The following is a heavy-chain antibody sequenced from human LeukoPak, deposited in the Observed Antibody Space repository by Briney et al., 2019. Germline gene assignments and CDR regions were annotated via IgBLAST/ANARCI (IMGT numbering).Heavy chain of an antibody. V-gene: IGHV3-48*04. D-gene: IGHD1-14*01. J-gene: IGHJ4*02. CDR3: ARGPITGSGDY. CDR2: ISSGSSTI. CDR1: GFTFSSYS. Sequence: GGSLRLSCAASGFTFSSYSMNWVRQAPGKGLEWVSYISSGSSTIYYADSVKGRFTISRDNAKNSLYLQMNSLRAEDTAVYYCARGPITGSGDYWGQGTLVTVSS.